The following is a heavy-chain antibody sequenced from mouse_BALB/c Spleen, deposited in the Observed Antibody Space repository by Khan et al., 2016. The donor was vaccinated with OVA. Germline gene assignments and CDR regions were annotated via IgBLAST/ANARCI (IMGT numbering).Heavy chain of an antibody. J-gene: IGHJ4*01. CDR1: GFSLTNYG. V-gene: IGHV2-6-1*01. CDR2: IWSDGST. D-gene: IGHD2-10*01. CDR3: ALQPYYHYNIMDY. Sequence: QVQLKQSGPGLVAPSQSLSITCTISGFSLTNYGVHWVRQPPGKGLEWLVVIWSDGSTTYNSALKSRLTITKDNSKRQVFLKMNSLQNDDTAMYFCALQPYYHYNIMDYWGQGTSVTVSS.